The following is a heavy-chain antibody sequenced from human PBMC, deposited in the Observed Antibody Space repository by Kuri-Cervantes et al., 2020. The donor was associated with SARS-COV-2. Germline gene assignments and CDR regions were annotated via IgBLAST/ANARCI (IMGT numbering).Heavy chain of an antibody. CDR2: INAGNGDT. J-gene: IGHJ4*02. V-gene: IGHV1-3*01. CDR1: GYTFVNYA. Sequence: ASVKVSCKASGYTFVNYAMHWVRQAPGQRLEWMGWINAGNGDTKISQKFQGRVTITRDIFADTAYMDLSSLRSEDTAVYYCAMYFYGSGNYHDTLDKWGQGTLVTVSS. D-gene: IGHD3-10*01. CDR3: AMYFYGSGNYHDTLDK.